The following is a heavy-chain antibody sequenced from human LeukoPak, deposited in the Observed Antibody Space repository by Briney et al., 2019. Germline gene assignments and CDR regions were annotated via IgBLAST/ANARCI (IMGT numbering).Heavy chain of an antibody. CDR2: IRYDGSNK. CDR1: GFTFSSYG. CDR3: ARDTLGEGDDSDYAVYYFDY. J-gene: IGHJ4*01. D-gene: IGHD5-12*01. V-gene: IGHV3-30*02. Sequence: HPGGSLRLSCAASGFTFSSYGMHWVRQAPGKGLEWVAFIRYDGSNKYYADSVKGRFTISRDNAKNSLYLQMNSLRAEDTAVYYCARDTLGEGDDSDYAVYYFDYWGHGTLVTVSS.